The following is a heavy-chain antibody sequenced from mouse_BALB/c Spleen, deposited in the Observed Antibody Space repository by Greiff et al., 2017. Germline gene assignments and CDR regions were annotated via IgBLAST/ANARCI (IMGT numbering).Heavy chain of an antibody. J-gene: IGHJ2*01. V-gene: IGHV3-2*02. D-gene: IGHD2-14*01. CDR1: GYSITSDYA. CDR2: ISYSGST. CDR3: ARENRYDGFDY. Sequence: VQLKESGPGLVKPSQSLSLTCTVTGYSITSDYAWNWIRQFPGNKLEWMGYISYSGSTSYNPSLKSRISITRDTSKNQFFLQLNSVTTEDTATYYCARENRYDGFDYWGQGTTLTVSS.